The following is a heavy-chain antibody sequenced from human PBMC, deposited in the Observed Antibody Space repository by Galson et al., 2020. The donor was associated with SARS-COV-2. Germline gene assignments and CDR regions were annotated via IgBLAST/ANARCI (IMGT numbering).Heavy chain of an antibody. D-gene: IGHD3-9*01. J-gene: IGHJ5*02. CDR1: GFTFSSYW. V-gene: IGHV3-74*01. CDR2: INSDGSST. CDR3: ARDHAYFDSWFDP. Sequence: LSLTCAASGFTFSSYWMHWVRQAPGKGLVWVSRINSDGSSTSYADSVKGRFTISRDNAKNTLYLQMNSLRAEDTAVYYCARDHAYFDSWFDPWGQGTLVTVSS.